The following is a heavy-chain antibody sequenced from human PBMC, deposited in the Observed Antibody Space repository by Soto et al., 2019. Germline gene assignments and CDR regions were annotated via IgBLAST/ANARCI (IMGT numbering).Heavy chain of an antibody. V-gene: IGHV1-18*01. CDR3: ASSRNYYDSSGSFMF. Sequence: RASVKVSCKASGYTFTSYGISWVRQAPGQGLEWMGWISAYNGNTNYAQKLQGRVTMTTDTSTSTAYMELRSLRSDDTAVYYCASSRNYYDSSGSFMFWGQGTLVTVSS. CDR1: GYTFTSYG. J-gene: IGHJ4*02. D-gene: IGHD3-22*01. CDR2: ISAYNGNT.